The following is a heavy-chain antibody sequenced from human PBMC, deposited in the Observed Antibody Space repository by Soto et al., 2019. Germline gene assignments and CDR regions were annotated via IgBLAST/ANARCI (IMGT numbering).Heavy chain of an antibody. CDR1: GFTFSSYA. CDR2: ISGSGGTT. D-gene: IGHD6-13*01. V-gene: IGHV3-23*01. J-gene: IGHJ4*02. CDR3: AKPTISWSRGYFDY. Sequence: EVQLLESGGGXVQPXXXXXXSCXASGFTFSSYAMSWVRQAPGKGLEWVSGISGSGGTTYYADSVKGRFTISRDNSKNTLYLQMNSLRAEDTAVYYCAKPTISWSRGYFDYWGQGALVTVSS.